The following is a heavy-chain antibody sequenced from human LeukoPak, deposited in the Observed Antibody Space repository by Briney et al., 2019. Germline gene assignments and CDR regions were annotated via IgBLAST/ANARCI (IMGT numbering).Heavy chain of an antibody. J-gene: IGHJ6*03. CDR3: AREGRRPPYYYYYMDV. CDR1: GGSISSYY. Sequence: PSETLSLTCTVSGGSISSYYWSWVRQAPGKGLEWVSGINWNGGSTGYADSVKGRFTISRDNAKNSLYLQMNSLRAEDTAVYYCAREGRRPPYYYYYMDVWGKGTTVTISS. V-gene: IGHV3-20*04. CDR2: INWNGGST.